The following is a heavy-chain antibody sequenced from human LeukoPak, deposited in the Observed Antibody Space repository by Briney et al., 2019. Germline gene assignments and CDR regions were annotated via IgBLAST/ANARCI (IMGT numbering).Heavy chain of an antibody. CDR1: GFTFSSYE. CDR2: ISSSGITI. CDR3: ARSVRVAAAGTGNDAFDI. J-gene: IGHJ3*02. V-gene: IGHV3-48*03. D-gene: IGHD6-13*01. Sequence: GGSLRLSCAASGFTFSSYEMNWVRQAPGKGLEWVSYISSSGITIYYADSVKGRFTISRDNSKNTLYLQMNSPRAEDTAVYYCARSVRVAAAGTGNDAFDIWGQGTMVTVSS.